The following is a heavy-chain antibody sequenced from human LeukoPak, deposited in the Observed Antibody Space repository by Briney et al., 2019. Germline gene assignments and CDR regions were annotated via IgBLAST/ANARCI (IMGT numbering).Heavy chain of an antibody. V-gene: IGHV3-23*01. J-gene: IGHJ4*02. Sequence: QPGGSLRLSGAVSGITLSNYAMTWVGQAPGKGLEWVAGISGSGGGTNYADSVKGRFTISRDNSKNTLYLQMNNLRVDDTAVYFCAKRGVVIRVILVGFHKEAYYFDSWGQGALVTVSS. D-gene: IGHD3-22*01. CDR2: ISGSGGGT. CDR3: AKRGVVIRVILVGFHKEAYYFDS. CDR1: GITLSNYA.